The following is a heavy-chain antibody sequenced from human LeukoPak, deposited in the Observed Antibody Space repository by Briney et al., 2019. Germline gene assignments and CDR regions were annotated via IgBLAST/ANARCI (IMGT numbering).Heavy chain of an antibody. CDR3: ARSPPGGFWSGYYDY. CDR1: GGSFRGYY. V-gene: IGHV4-34*01. D-gene: IGHD3-3*01. J-gene: IGHJ4*02. CDR2: INHSGST. Sequence: PSETLSLTCAVYGGSFRGYYWSWVRQPPGKGLEWIGEINHSGSTNYNPSLKSRVTISVDTSKNQFSLKLSSVTAADTGVYYCARSPPGGFWSGYYDYWGQGTLVTVSS.